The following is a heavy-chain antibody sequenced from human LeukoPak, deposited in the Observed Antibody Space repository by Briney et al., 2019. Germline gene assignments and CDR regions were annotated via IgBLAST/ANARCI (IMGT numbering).Heavy chain of an antibody. D-gene: IGHD3-3*01. CDR2: IYYSGST. CDR1: GGSISSSSYY. J-gene: IGHJ4*02. CDR3: ARRRRGSGFDY. V-gene: IGHV4-39*01. Sequence: KPSETLPLTCTVSGGSISSSSYYWGWIRQPPGKGLEWIGSIYYSGSTYYNASLKSRVTISVDTSKNQFSLKLSSVTAADTAVYYCARRRRGSGFDYWGQGTLVTVSS.